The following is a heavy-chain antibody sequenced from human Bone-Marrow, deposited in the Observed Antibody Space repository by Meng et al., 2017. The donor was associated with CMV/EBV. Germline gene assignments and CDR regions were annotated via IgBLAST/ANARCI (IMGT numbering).Heavy chain of an antibody. D-gene: IGHD2-2*01. V-gene: IGHV3-7*03. J-gene: IGHJ6*02. CDR1: GFTFSNHW. Sequence: GESLKISCAASGFTFSNHWMSWVRQAPGKGLEWVANIKKDGSEKYYVDSVKGRFIISRDNAKNSLYLQMNSLRAEDMALYYCAKEGYCSSTSCLSYYGMDVWGQGTTVTVSS. CDR2: IKKDGSEK. CDR3: AKEGYCSSTSCLSYYGMDV.